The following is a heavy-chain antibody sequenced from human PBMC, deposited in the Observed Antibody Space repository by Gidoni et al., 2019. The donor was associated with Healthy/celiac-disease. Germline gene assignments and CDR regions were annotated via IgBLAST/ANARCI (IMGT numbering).Heavy chain of an antibody. CDR2: IYYSGST. J-gene: IGHJ4*02. CDR1: GGSISISSYY. D-gene: IGHD6-19*01. Sequence: QLQLQASGPGLVKPSETLSLTCTVSGGSISISSYYWGWIRQPPGKGLEWIGSIYYSGSTYYNPSLKSRVTISVDTSKNQFSLKLSSVTAADTAVYYCARLSSGWLYYFDYWGQGTLVTVSS. CDR3: ARLSSGWLYYFDY. V-gene: IGHV4-39*01.